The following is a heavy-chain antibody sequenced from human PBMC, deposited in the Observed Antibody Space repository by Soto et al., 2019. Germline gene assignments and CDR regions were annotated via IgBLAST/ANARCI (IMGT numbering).Heavy chain of an antibody. CDR3: ARTTFWSGYSLPYFDF. CDR2: INHSGST. J-gene: IGHJ4*02. V-gene: IGHV4-34*01. D-gene: IGHD3-3*01. Sequence: PSETLSLTCAVYSGSFSGFHWSWIRQPPGKGLEWIGEINHSGSTNYNPSLKNRVTISEDTSKNQFSLKLSSVTAADTAVYFCARTTFWSGYSLPYFDFWGQGTPVTV. CDR1: SGSFSGFH.